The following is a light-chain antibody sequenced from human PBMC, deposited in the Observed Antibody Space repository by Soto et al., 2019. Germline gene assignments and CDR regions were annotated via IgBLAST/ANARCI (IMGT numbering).Light chain of an antibody. CDR2: RNN. CDR1: SSNIESNY. V-gene: IGLV1-47*01. J-gene: IGLJ2*01. Sequence: QSALTQPPSASGTPGQRVTISCSGSSSNIESNYVYWYQQLPGTAPKLLIYRNNQRPSGVPDRFSGSTSGTSASLAISGLRSEDEADYYCAAWDDSLSVVFGGGTKLTVL. CDR3: AAWDDSLSVV.